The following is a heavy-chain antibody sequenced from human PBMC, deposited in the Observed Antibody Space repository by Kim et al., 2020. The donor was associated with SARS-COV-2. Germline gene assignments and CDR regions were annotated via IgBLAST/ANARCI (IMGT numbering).Heavy chain of an antibody. CDR1: GFILRNYW. V-gene: IGHV3-7*01. D-gene: IGHD3-16*01. J-gene: IGHJ4*02. CDR2: LRQDGSEA. CDR3: MRDLGAY. Sequence: GGSLRLSCVASGFILRNYWMSWVRQPPGKGLEWVGNLRQDGSEAFYADSVKGRFTISRDNAQNSVYLQMNSLRAEDTAVYFCMRDLGAYWGQRTLVIFSS.